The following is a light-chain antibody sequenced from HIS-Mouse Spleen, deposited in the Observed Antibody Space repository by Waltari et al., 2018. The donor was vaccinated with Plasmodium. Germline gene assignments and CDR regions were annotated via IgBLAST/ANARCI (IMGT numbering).Light chain of an antibody. CDR2: KDS. CDR1: VLAKKY. CDR3: YSAADNNRV. V-gene: IGLV3-27*01. Sequence: SYELTQPSSVSVSPGQTARITCSGDVLAKKYARWFQQKPGQAPVLVIYKDSERPSGIPGRFSGSSSGTTVTVTISGAQVEDEADYYCYSAADNNRVFGGGTKLTVL. J-gene: IGLJ3*02.